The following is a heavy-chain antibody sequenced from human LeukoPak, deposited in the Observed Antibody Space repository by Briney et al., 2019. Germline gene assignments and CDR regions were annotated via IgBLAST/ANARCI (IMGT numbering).Heavy chain of an antibody. J-gene: IGHJ4*02. Sequence: PSETLSLTCTVSGGSISSYYWSWIRQPPGKGLEWIGYIYYSGSTNYNPSLKSRVTISVDTSKNQFSLKLSSVTAADTAVYYCAVSGYPSDYWGRGTLVTVSS. V-gene: IGHV4-59*01. CDR3: AVSGYPSDY. D-gene: IGHD3-22*01. CDR1: GGSISSYY. CDR2: IYYSGST.